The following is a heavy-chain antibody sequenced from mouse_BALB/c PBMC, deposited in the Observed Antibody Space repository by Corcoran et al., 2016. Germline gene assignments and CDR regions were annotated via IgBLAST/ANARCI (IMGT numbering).Heavy chain of an antibody. CDR2: IYPGSGST. CDR1: GYTFTDYV. J-gene: IGHJ3*01. D-gene: IGHD1-1*02. Sequence: QVQLQQSGPELVKPGASVKMSCKASGYTFTDYVISWVKQRTGQGLEWIGEIYPGSGSTYYNEKFKGKATLTADKSSNTAYMQLSSLTSEDSAVYFCARGGYGHAYWGQGTLVTVSA. V-gene: IGHV1-81*01. CDR3: ARGGYGHAY.